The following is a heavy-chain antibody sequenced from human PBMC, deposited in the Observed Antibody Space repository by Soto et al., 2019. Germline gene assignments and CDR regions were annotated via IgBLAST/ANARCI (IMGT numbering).Heavy chain of an antibody. Sequence: TSETLSLTCTVSGGSISSSSYYWGWIRQPPGKGLEWIGSIYYSGSTYYNPSLKSRVTISVDTSKNQFSLKLSSVTAADTAVYYCARLDTYSSSSDYYCYYMDVWGKGTTVTVSS. V-gene: IGHV4-39*01. CDR2: IYYSGST. J-gene: IGHJ6*03. D-gene: IGHD6-6*01. CDR1: GGSISSSSYY. CDR3: ARLDTYSSSSDYYCYYMDV.